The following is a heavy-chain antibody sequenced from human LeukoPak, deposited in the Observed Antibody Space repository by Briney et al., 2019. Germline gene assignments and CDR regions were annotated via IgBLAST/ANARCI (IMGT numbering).Heavy chain of an antibody. V-gene: IGHV3-23*01. CDR2: IIGSGGST. J-gene: IGHJ4*02. D-gene: IGHD3-16*02. CDR1: GFMFNIHV. CDR3: AKASRGFAYRLDF. Sequence: PGGSLRLSCAASGFMFNIHVMSWVRQAPGKGLEWVSGIIGSGGSTYYADSVKGRFTISRDNSKNTLSLQMNSLRAEDTAIYYCAKASRGFAYRLDFWGQGTLVTVSS.